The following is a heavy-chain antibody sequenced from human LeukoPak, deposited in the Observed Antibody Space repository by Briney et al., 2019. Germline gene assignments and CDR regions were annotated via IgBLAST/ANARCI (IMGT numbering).Heavy chain of an antibody. V-gene: IGHV4-34*01. CDR2: INHSGST. Sequence: SETLSLTCAVYGGSFSGYYWSWIRQPPGKGLEWIGEINHSGSTNYNPSLKSRVTISVDTSKNQFSLKLSSVTAADTAVYYCARRVWWRIAAAGTQIDYWGQGTLVTVSS. CDR3: ARRVWWRIAAAGTQIDY. J-gene: IGHJ4*02. CDR1: GGSFSGYY. D-gene: IGHD6-13*01.